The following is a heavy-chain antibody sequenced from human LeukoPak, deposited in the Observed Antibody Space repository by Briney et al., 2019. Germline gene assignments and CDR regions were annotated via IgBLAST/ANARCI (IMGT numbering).Heavy chain of an antibody. D-gene: IGHD6-19*01. CDR1: GGSISGSSYY. V-gene: IGHV4-39*07. J-gene: IGHJ4*02. Sequence: PSETLSLTCTVSGGSISGSSYYWGWIRQPPGKGLEWIGSIYYSGSTYYNPSLKSRVTISVDTSKNQFSLNLNSVTAADTAVYYCASYTGIAVAGAFDYWGQGTLVTVSS. CDR3: ASYTGIAVAGAFDY. CDR2: IYYSGST.